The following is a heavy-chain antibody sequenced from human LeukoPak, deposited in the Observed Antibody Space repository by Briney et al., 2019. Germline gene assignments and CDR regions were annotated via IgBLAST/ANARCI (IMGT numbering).Heavy chain of an antibody. V-gene: IGHV1-69*06. Sequence: SVKVSCKASGYTFTSYAMNWVRQAPGQGLEWMGGIIPIFGTANYAQKFQGRVTITADKSTSTAYMELSSLRSEDTAVYYCARDVYDYVWGSYHSRYYYYYMDVWGKGTTVTVSS. CDR2: IIPIFGTA. CDR1: GYTFTSYA. D-gene: IGHD3-16*02. CDR3: ARDVYDYVWGSYHSRYYYYYMDV. J-gene: IGHJ6*03.